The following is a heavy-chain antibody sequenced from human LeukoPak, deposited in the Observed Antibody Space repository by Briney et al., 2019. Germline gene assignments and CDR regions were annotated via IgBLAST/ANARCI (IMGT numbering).Heavy chain of an antibody. CDR1: GGSISSSSYY. J-gene: IGHJ4*02. CDR2: IYQSGST. Sequence: NPSETLSLTCTVSGGSISSSSYYWGWIRQPPGKGLEWIGGIYQSGSTYYNPSLKSRVTISVDTSNNQFSLKLSSVTAAGTAVYYCARLVITMAVDYWGQGTLVTVSS. D-gene: IGHD3-10*01. CDR3: ARLVITMAVDY. V-gene: IGHV4-39*01.